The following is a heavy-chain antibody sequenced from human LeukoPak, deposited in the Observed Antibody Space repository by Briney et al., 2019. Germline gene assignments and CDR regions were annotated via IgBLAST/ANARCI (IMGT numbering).Heavy chain of an antibody. V-gene: IGHV3-21*01. J-gene: IGHJ5*02. D-gene: IGHD4-17*01. Sequence: GGSLRLSCAASGFTFSSYSMNWVRQAPGKGLEWVSSISSSSSYIYYADSVKGRFTISRDNAKNSLYLQMNSLRAEDTAVYYCARDKDYGDGVWFDPWGQGTLVTVSS. CDR3: ARDKDYGDGVWFDP. CDR1: GFTFSSYS. CDR2: ISSSSSYI.